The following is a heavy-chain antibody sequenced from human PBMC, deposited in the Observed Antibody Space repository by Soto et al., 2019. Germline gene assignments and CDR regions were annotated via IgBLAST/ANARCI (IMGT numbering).Heavy chain of an antibody. CDR2: IYYSGST. V-gene: IGHV4-59*08. CDR3: ARHLVDTAMVNTYWYFDL. CDR1: GGSISSYY. J-gene: IGHJ2*01. Sequence: ETLSLTCTVSGGSISSYYWSWIRQPPGKGLEWIGYIYYSGSTNYNPSLKSRVTISVDTSKNQFSLKLSSVTAADTAVYYCARHLVDTAMVNTYWYFDLWGRGTLVTVSS. D-gene: IGHD5-18*01.